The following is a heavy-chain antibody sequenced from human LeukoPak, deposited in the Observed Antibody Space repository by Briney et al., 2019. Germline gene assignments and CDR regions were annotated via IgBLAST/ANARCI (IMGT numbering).Heavy chain of an antibody. CDR1: GGSIRSSSYW. CDR3: ARKVQREFDY. CDR2: IYYSGST. Sequence: SETLSLTCSVSGGSIRSSSYWWGWIRQPPGKGLEWIASIYYSGSTYYNPSLKSRVTISVDTSKTQFSLKLSSVTAADTAVYYCARKVQREFDYWGQGTLVTVSS. J-gene: IGHJ4*02. V-gene: IGHV4-39*07.